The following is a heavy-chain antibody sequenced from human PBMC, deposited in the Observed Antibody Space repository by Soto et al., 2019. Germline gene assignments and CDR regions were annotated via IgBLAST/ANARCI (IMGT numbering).Heavy chain of an antibody. V-gene: IGHV3-9*01. CDR3: VKDALTTVAYYFDY. CDR1: GFMFDDYG. D-gene: IGHD4-17*01. J-gene: IGHJ4*02. CDR2: ISRDSRSI. Sequence: GGSLRLSCEVSGFMFDDYGMHWVRQAPGKGLEWIAGISRDSRSISYGASMKGRFTISRDNAKNSLYLQLNSLRADDTAFYYCVKDALTTVAYYFDYWGQGALVTVS.